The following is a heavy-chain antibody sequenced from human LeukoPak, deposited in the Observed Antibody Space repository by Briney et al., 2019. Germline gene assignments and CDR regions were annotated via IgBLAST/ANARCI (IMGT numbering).Heavy chain of an antibody. CDR2: IIPIFGIA. V-gene: IGHV1-69*04. J-gene: IGHJ3*02. CDR1: GGTFSSYA. Sequence: ASVKVSCKASGGTFSSYAISWVRRAPGQGLEWMGRIIPIFGIANYAQKFQGRVTITADKSTSTAYMELSSLRSEDTAVYYCASPKGYYYDKANAFDIWGQGTMVTVSS. D-gene: IGHD3-22*01. CDR3: ASPKGYYYDKANAFDI.